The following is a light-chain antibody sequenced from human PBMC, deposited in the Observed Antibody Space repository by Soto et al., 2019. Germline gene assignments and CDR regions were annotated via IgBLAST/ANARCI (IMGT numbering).Light chain of an antibody. V-gene: IGKV1-5*03. CDR2: QAS. Sequence: DIKMTHSPSTLSASVWDRVTITFRASQSISVWLAWYQQKPGKAPNLLIYQASRLESGVPSRFSGSGSGTEFTLTISSLQPDDFATYYCQQHQTYSTFGQGTKVDIK. CDR3: QQHQTYST. CDR1: QSISVW. J-gene: IGKJ1*01.